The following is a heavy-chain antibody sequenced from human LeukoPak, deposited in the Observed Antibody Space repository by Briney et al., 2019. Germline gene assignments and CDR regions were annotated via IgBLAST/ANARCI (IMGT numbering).Heavy chain of an antibody. V-gene: IGHV1-69*13. D-gene: IGHD4-23*01. Sequence: SVKVSCKASGGTFISYAISWVRQSPGQGLEWMGGIIPIFGTANYAQKFQGRVTITADESTSTAYMELSSLRSEDTAVYYCAREDGGRFDPWGQGTLVTVSP. CDR2: IIPIFGTA. J-gene: IGHJ5*02. CDR3: AREDGGRFDP. CDR1: GGTFISYA.